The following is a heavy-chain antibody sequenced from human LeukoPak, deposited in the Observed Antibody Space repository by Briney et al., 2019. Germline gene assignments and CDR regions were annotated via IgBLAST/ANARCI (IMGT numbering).Heavy chain of an antibody. CDR1: GGTSSSYA. CDR2: IIPIFGTA. CDR3: ARDSTMYYYDSSGYSDY. D-gene: IGHD3-22*01. J-gene: IGHJ4*02. V-gene: IGHV1-69*06. Sequence: SAKVSCKASGGTSSSYAISWVRQAPGQGLEWMGRIIPIFGTANYAQKFQGRVTITADKSTSTAYMELSSLRSEDTAVYYCARDSTMYYYDSSGYSDYWGQGTLVTVSS.